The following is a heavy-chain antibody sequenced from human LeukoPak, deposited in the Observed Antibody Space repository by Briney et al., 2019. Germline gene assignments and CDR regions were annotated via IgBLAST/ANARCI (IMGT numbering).Heavy chain of an antibody. D-gene: IGHD3-22*01. CDR1: GFTFSSYW. CDR2: IKQDGSEE. Sequence: GGSLRLSCAASGFTFSSYWMSWVRQAPGKGLEWGANIKQDGSEEYYVDSVKGRFTISRDNSENTLYLQMNSLRAEDTAVYYCARSYYYDSSHTADYWGQGTLVTVSS. CDR3: ARSYYYDSSHTADY. J-gene: IGHJ4*02. V-gene: IGHV3-7*01.